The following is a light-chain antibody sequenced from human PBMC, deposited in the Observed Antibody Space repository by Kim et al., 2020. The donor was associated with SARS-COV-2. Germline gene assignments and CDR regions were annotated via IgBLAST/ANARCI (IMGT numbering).Light chain of an antibody. CDR1: RKDVGGYYH. V-gene: IGLV2-8*01. CDR3: SSYAGSNNLV. J-gene: IGLJ2*01. CDR2: EGS. Sequence: GRSFTSTCTEPRKDVGGYYHDSWYQPPPGRPPKLMIYEGSMRPAGVPDRFSGSKCGNTASLTVSGLQAEDEADYYCSSYAGSNNLVFGGGTQLTVL.